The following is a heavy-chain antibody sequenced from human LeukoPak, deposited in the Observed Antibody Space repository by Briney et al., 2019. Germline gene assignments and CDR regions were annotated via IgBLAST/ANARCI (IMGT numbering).Heavy chain of an antibody. CDR2: ISPNSGGT. D-gene: IGHD2-2*01. CDR1: GYTFTGYY. V-gene: IGHV1-2*02. CDR3: ASSPAAEVYYFDY. Sequence: ASVKVSCKASGYTFTGYYMHWVRQAPGRGLEWMGWISPNSGGTNYAQKFQGRVTMTRDTSISTAYMELSRLRSDDTAVYYCASSPAAEVYYFDYWGQGTLVTVSS. J-gene: IGHJ4*02.